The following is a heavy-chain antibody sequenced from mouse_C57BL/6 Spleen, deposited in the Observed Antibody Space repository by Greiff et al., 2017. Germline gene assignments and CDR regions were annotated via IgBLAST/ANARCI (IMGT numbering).Heavy chain of an antibody. CDR1: GYTFTSYW. J-gene: IGHJ1*03. CDR2: IHPNSGST. V-gene: IGHV1-64*01. Sequence: QVQLQQPGAELVKPGASVKLSCKASGYTFTSYWMHWVKQRPGQGLEWIGMIHPNSGSTNYNEKFKSKATLTVDKSSSTAYMQLSSLTSEDSAVYYCARQGIYYYGSSWYWYFDVWGTGTTVTVSS. CDR3: ARQGIYYYGSSWYWYFDV. D-gene: IGHD1-1*01.